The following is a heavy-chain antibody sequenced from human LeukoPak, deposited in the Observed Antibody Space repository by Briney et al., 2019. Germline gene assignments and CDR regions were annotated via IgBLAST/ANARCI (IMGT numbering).Heavy chain of an antibody. D-gene: IGHD5-18*01. CDR3: ARDEYSYGYFWFDP. Sequence: GRSLRLSCAASGFTFSSYAMRWVRQAPGKGLEWVAVISYDGSNKYYADSVKGRFTISRDNSKNTLYLQMNSLRAEDTAVYYCARDEYSYGYFWFDPWGQGTLVTVSS. CDR1: GFTFSSYA. J-gene: IGHJ5*02. V-gene: IGHV3-30-3*01. CDR2: ISYDGSNK.